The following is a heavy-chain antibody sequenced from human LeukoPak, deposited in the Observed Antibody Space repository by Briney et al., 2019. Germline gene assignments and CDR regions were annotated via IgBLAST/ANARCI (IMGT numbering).Heavy chain of an antibody. V-gene: IGHV1-2*02. CDR2: INPNSGAT. J-gene: IGHJ6*02. CDR3: AREGTSIGYGYGTDV. CDR1: GYTFTGYY. D-gene: IGHD1-1*01. Sequence: ASVKVSCKASGYTFTGYYMHWVRQAPGQGLEWMGWINPNSGATNYAQKFQGRVTMTRDTSISTTYMELSSLISDDTAMYYCAREGTSIGYGYGTDVWGQGTTVTVSS.